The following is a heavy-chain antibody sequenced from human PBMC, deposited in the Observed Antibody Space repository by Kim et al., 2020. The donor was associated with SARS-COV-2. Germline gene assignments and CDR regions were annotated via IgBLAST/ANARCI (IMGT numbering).Heavy chain of an antibody. Sequence: ASVKVSCKASGYTFTGYYMHWVRQAPGQGLEWMGRINPNSGGTNYAQKFQGRVTMTRDTSISTAYMELSRLRSDDTAVYYCARGRCSGGSCAPRGFDYWGQGTLVTVSS. CDR2: INPNSGGT. CDR1: GYTFTGYY. CDR3: ARGRCSGGSCAPRGFDY. J-gene: IGHJ4*02. V-gene: IGHV1-2*06. D-gene: IGHD2-15*01.